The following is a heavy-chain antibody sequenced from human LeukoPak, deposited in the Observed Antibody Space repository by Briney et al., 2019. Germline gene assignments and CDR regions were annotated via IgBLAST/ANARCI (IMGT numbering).Heavy chain of an antibody. D-gene: IGHD3-22*01. J-gene: IGHJ4*02. CDR3: ARAWGSSGAHFDY. V-gene: IGHV3-7*01. Sequence: GGSLRLSCAASGFTFSSYWMSWVRQAPGKGLEWVANIKQDGSGKYYVDSVKGRFTISRDNAKNSLYLQMNSLRVEDTAVYYCARAWGSSGAHFDYWGQGTLVTVSS. CDR2: IKQDGSGK. CDR1: GFTFSSYW.